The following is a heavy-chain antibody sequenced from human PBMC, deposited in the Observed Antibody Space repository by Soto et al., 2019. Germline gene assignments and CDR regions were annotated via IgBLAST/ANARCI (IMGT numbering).Heavy chain of an antibody. CDR3: ATEPQQQLVRGFDP. Sequence: ASVKVSCKVSGYTPPELSIQWVRQAPGKGLEWMGGFDPEDGETIYAQKFQGRVTMTEDTSTDTAYMELSSLRSEDTAVYYCATEPQQQLVRGFDPWGQGTLVTSPQ. D-gene: IGHD6-13*01. CDR2: FDPEDGET. CDR1: GYTPPELS. V-gene: IGHV1-24*01. J-gene: IGHJ5*02.